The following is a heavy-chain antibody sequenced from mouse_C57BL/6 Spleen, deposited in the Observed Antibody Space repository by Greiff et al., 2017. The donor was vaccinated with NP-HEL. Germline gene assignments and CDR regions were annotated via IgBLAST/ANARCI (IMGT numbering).Heavy chain of an antibody. V-gene: IGHV1-22*01. CDR3: ARFYYGSSSLLDYYAMDY. D-gene: IGHD1-1*01. CDR2: INPNNGGT. CDR1: GYTFTDYN. J-gene: IGHJ4*01. Sequence: VQLQQSGPELVKPGASVKMSCKASGYTFTDYNMHWVKQSHGKSLEWIGYINPNNGGTSYNQKFKGKATLTVNKSSSTAYMELRSLTSEDSAVYYCARFYYGSSSLLDYYAMDYWGQGTSVTVSS.